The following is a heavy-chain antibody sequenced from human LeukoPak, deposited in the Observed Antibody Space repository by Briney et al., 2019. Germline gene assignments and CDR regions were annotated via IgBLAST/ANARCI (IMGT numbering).Heavy chain of an antibody. Sequence: GGSLRLSCAGYGFNFRAYTMNWVRQAPGQGLQWVSGIYGSGEGQTFYADSVRGRFTISRDDSRNLVFLHMDSLRAEDTAVYYCAKSPESNYDFWSGYTSFDYWGQGTLVTVSS. D-gene: IGHD3-3*01. CDR2: IYGSGEGQT. J-gene: IGHJ4*02. V-gene: IGHV3-23*01. CDR1: GFNFRAYT. CDR3: AKSPESNYDFWSGYTSFDY.